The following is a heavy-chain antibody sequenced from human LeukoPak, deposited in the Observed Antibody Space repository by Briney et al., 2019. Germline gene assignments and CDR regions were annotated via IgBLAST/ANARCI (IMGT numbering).Heavy chain of an antibody. J-gene: IGHJ3*02. V-gene: IGHV4-34*01. D-gene: IGHD6-13*01. CDR1: GGSFSGYY. CDR2: INHSGST. Sequence: SETLSLTCAVYGGSFSGYYWSWIRQPPGKGLEWIGEINHSGSTNYNPSLKSRVTISVDTSKNQFSLKLSPVTAADTAVYYCARLGGNTRIAAAGRGSGAFDIWGQGTMVTVSS. CDR3: ARLGGNTRIAAAGRGSGAFDI.